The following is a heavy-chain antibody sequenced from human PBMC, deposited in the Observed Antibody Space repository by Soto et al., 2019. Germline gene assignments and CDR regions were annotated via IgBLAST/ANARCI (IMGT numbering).Heavy chain of an antibody. J-gene: IGHJ4*02. CDR3: ARYYCSSTSCFLFDQ. V-gene: IGHV3-23*01. CDR2: INGAATST. Sequence: KGLEWVSNINGAATSTSYADAVKGRFTVSRDNSQNTVYLQMSNLRVEDTAVYYCARYYCSSTSCFLFDQWGQGTPVTVSS. D-gene: IGHD2-2*01.